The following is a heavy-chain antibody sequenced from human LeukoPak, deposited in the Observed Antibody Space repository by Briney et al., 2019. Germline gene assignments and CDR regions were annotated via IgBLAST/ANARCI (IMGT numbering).Heavy chain of an antibody. V-gene: IGHV4-30-2*01. CDR1: GGSISSGGYS. CDR2: IYHSGST. Sequence: SQTLSLTCAVSGGSISSGGYSWSWIRQPPGKGLEWIGYIYHSGSTYYNPSLKSRVTISVDTSKNQFSLKLSSVTAADTAVYYCAGRPDQYYYDSSGYPRPSPFDYWGQGTLVTVSS. J-gene: IGHJ4*02. CDR3: AGRPDQYYYDSSGYPRPSPFDY. D-gene: IGHD3-22*01.